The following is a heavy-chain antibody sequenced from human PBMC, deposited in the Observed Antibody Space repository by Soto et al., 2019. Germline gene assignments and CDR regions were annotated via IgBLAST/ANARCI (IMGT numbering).Heavy chain of an antibody. CDR1: GGTFSSYT. V-gene: IGHV1-69*01. Sequence: QLQLVQSGAEVREPGSSVKVSCKASGGTFSSYTVIWVRQAPGQGREWMGGITPTLNIAKYAEKFQGRVTITADESTITVNMHLSSLRSEDTAVYFCARGYYSGSNPSPVDYWSQGTLVAVSS. CDR3: ARGYYSGSNPSPVDY. J-gene: IGHJ4*02. CDR2: ITPTLNIA. D-gene: IGHD1-26*01.